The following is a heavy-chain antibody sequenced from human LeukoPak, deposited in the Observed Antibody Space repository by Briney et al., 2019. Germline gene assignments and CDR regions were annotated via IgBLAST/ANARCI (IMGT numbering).Heavy chain of an antibody. CDR2: ITNNGGAM. Sequence: GGSLRLSCVASGFTFSDYYMGWIRQAPGKGLEWISYITNNGGAMFYADSLKGRLTIFRDNAKKSLYLQMNSLRPDDTALYYCARALADSRNYYLGFDYWGQGTLVTVSS. CDR3: ARALADSRNYYLGFDY. CDR1: GFTFSDYY. D-gene: IGHD3-22*01. V-gene: IGHV3-11*04. J-gene: IGHJ4*02.